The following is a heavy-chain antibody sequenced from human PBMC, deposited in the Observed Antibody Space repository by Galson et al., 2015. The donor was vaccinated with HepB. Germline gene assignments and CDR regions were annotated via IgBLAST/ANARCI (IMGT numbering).Heavy chain of an antibody. CDR1: GDSVSSHHAV. J-gene: IGHJ6*02. Sequence: CAIYGDSVSSHHAVRNWIRQSPSRGLAWLGRTYYRSKWYIDYAISVKSRTTTNSDTSRNQFSLHLSSVTPEDTAVYYFAYALDVWAKGPRSSSP. CDR2: TYYRSKWYI. CDR3: AYALDV. V-gene: IGHV6-1*01.